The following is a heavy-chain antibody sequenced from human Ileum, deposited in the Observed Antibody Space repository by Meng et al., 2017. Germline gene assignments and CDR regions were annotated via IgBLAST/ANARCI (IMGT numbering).Heavy chain of an antibody. V-gene: IGHV4-31*03. Sequence: SETLSLTCTVSNGSIFSGGYSWSWIRQRPGKGLEWIGYIFTSGAPYYNPSLESRVTISVDTSKDQLSLTLTSVTAADTALYFCAGGGYFDSFDVWGRGTRVTVSS. CDR2: IFTSGAP. D-gene: IGHD2-2*03. CDR3: AGGGYFDSFDV. CDR1: NGSIFSGGYS. J-gene: IGHJ3*01.